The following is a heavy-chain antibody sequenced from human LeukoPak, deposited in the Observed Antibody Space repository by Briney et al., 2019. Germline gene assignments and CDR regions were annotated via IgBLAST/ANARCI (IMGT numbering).Heavy chain of an antibody. J-gene: IGHJ4*02. CDR2: VHHSGST. CDR1: DFSISSGYH. V-gene: IGHV4-38-2*02. Sequence: PSETLSLTCAVSDFSISSGYHWGWVRQPPGKGLEWIGAVHHSGSTYYNPSLKGRVTMSTDTSKSQFSLKLSSVTAADTAVYYCARDRSYFIFDYWGQGTLVTVSS. D-gene: IGHD3-10*01. CDR3: ARDRSYFIFDY.